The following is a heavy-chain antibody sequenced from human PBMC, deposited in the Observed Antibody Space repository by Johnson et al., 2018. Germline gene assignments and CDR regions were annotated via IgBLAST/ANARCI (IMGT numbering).Heavy chain of an antibody. Sequence: VQLVESGGGLVQPGGSLRLSCAASGFTFSSYAMSWVRQAPGKGLEWVSAISGSGGSTYYADSVKGRFTISRDNSKNTLYLQMDSLRAEDTAVYYCARIGYSSGWYDYYYMDVWGKGTTVTVSS. J-gene: IGHJ6*03. V-gene: IGHV3-23*04. CDR1: GFTFSSYA. CDR2: ISGSGGST. CDR3: ARIGYSSGWYDYYYMDV. D-gene: IGHD6-19*01.